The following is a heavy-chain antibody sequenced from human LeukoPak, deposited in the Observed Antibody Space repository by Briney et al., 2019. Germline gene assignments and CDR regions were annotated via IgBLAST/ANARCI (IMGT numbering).Heavy chain of an antibody. CDR1: GGSITSGGHF. Sequence: SHTLSLTCNVSGGSITSGGHFWSWIRQHPGKGLEWIGNIYYSETTSYNPSLKSRLTISVDTSKNQFSLKLNSVTAADTAVYYCANSLGHYSGGRCYLLQFNSWGQGTLVTVSS. CDR2: IYYSETT. J-gene: IGHJ4*02. V-gene: IGHV4-31*03. D-gene: IGHD2-15*01. CDR3: ANSLGHYSGGRCYLLQFNS.